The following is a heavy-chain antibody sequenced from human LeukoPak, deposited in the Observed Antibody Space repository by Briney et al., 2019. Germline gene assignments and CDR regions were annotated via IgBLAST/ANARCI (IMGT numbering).Heavy chain of an antibody. J-gene: IGHJ4*02. CDR1: GFPFSSYW. Sequence: GGSLRLSCVASGFPFSSYWMTWVRQAPGKGLEWVANIKQDGSKKSYVDSVKGRFTISRDNAKNSLYLQMNSLRAEDTAIYYCTRVGYIDEGIDYWGQGTLVTVS. V-gene: IGHV3-7*04. D-gene: IGHD5-24*01. CDR3: TRVGYIDEGIDY. CDR2: IKQDGSKK.